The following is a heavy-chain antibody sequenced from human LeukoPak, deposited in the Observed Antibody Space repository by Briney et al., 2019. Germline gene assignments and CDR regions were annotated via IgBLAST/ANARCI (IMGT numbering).Heavy chain of an antibody. CDR1: GDPISSNNYY. J-gene: IGHJ4*02. CDR2: IYYGGST. Sequence: SETLSLTCTVSGDPISSNNYYWGWVRQSPGKGLEWIASIYYGGSTHYNPSLKSRVTMSVDTSKNQFSLWLSSVTAADTAVYYCARLGPAAGTSFDYWGQGTLVTVSS. D-gene: IGHD6-13*01. CDR3: ARLGPAAGTSFDY. V-gene: IGHV4-39*01.